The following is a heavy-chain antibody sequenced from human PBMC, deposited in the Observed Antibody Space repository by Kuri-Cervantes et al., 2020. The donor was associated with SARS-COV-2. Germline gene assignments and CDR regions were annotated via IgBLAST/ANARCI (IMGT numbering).Heavy chain of an antibody. D-gene: IGHD1-26*01. J-gene: IGHJ6*03. CDR3: ARDSQSYYQVLLDHYYYSYMDV. Sequence: LRLSCTVSGGSISSSSYYWDWIRQPAGKGLEWIGYIYTSGSTNYNPSLKSRVTISVDTSKNQFSLKLSSVTAADTAVYYCARDSQSYYQVLLDHYYYSYMDVWGKGTTVTVSS. V-gene: IGHV4-61*09. CDR1: GGSISSSSYY. CDR2: IYTSGST.